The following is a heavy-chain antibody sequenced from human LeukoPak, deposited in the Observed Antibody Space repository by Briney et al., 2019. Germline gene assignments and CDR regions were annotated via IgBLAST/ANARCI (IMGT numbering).Heavy chain of an antibody. CDR3: ASTYYKLYYFDY. Sequence: SVKVSCKASGGTFSSYAISWVRQAPGQGLEWMGRIIPIFGTANYAQKFQGRVTITTDESTSTAYMELSSLRSEDTAVYYCASTYYKLYYFDYGGQGTLVTVSS. V-gene: IGHV1-69*05. CDR1: GGTFSSYA. J-gene: IGHJ4*02. D-gene: IGHD3-10*01. CDR2: IIPIFGTA.